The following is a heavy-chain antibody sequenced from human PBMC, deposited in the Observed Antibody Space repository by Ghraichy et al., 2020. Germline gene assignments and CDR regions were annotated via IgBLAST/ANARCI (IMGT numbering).Heavy chain of an antibody. V-gene: IGHV3-48*01. D-gene: IGHD3-22*01. J-gene: IGHJ4*02. CDR3: ARDRYYSDSSGYDFDY. Sequence: GGSLRLSCAATGFSFSTYHMNWVRQAPGRGLEWISFISSTSNTIFYSDSVRGRFTISRDNAKNLMYLQLNSLRAEDTAVYYCARDRYYSDSSGYDFDYWGQGTLVTVSS. CDR2: ISSTSNTI. CDR1: GFSFSTYH.